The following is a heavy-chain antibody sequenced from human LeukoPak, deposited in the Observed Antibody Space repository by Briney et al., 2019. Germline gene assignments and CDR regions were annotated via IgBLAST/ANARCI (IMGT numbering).Heavy chain of an antibody. CDR2: ISWNSDSI. CDR3: AKDMEATVTQSLFDY. Sequence: GGSLRLSCAASGFTFDDYAMHWVRQAPGKGLEWVSAISWNSDSIGYADSVKGRFTISRDNAKNSLYLQMNNLRAEDTALYHCAKDMEATVTQSLFDYWGQGTLVTVSS. D-gene: IGHD4-17*01. J-gene: IGHJ4*02. V-gene: IGHV3-9*01. CDR1: GFTFDDYA.